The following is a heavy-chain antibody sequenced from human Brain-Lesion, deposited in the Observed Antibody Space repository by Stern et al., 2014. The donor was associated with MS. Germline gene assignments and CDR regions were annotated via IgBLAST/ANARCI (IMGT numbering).Heavy chain of an antibody. J-gene: IGHJ4*02. CDR3: ARDITGSSAYFAY. CDR1: GFTFDDYA. V-gene: IGHV3-9*01. D-gene: IGHD1-14*01. Sequence: VQLVESGGDLVQPGRSLRLSCAAFGFTFDDYALHWVRQAPGKGLEWVAGISWISGASGYADSVKGRFTTSRDNAYSSLYVQMNSLRPEDTALYYCARDITGSSAYFAYWGQGTLVTVSS. CDR2: ISWISGAS.